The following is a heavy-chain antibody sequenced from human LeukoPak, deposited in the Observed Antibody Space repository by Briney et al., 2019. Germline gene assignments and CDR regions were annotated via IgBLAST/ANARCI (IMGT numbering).Heavy chain of an antibody. CDR1: GFTFSSYE. J-gene: IGHJ4*02. D-gene: IGHD4-17*01. CDR2: ISSSGSTI. V-gene: IGHV3-48*03. CDR3: AKDFIQAGAVTTRTPVGYFDY. Sequence: PGGSLRLSCAASGFTFSSYEMNWVRQAPGKGLEWVSYISSSGSTIYYADSVKGRFTISRDNAKNSLYLQMNSLRTEDTALYYCAKDFIQAGAVTTRTPVGYFDYWGQGTLVTVSS.